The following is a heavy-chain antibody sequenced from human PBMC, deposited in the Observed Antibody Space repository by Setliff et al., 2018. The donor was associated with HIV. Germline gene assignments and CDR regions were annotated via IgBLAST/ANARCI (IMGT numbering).Heavy chain of an antibody. CDR2: IYSGGST. CDR1: GFTVSTYY. Sequence: QTGGSLRLSCAAFGFTVSTYYMSWVRQAPGKGLEWVSTIYSGGSTYHADSVKGRFTLSRDTSKNTLFLQMNSLRPEDAAVYYCARDQVGGGIDYWGQGTLVTVSS. D-gene: IGHD6-25*01. CDR3: ARDQVGGGIDY. V-gene: IGHV3-66*02. J-gene: IGHJ4*02.